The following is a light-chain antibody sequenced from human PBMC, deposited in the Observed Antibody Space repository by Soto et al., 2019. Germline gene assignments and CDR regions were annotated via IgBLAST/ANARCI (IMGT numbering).Light chain of an antibody. V-gene: IGKV1-6*01. CDR2: AAS. CDR1: QGVSRA. Sequence: AIQVTQSPSSLSASVGDRVTITCRTSQGVSRALGWYQQKPGKVPKLLIYAASTLQTGVPSRFSGSGSGRDFTLPISSLQPEDFATYYCLLDYAYFWAFGQGTKVEIK. CDR3: LLDYAYFWA. J-gene: IGKJ1*01.